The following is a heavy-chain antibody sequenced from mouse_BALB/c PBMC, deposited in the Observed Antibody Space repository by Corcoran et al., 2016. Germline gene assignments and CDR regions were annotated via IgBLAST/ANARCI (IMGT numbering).Heavy chain of an antibody. V-gene: IGHV1S136*01. CDR2: IYPYNDDT. CDR3: EREVPGGYPFDY. J-gene: IGHJ2*01. D-gene: IGHD2-2*01. CDR1: GYTFTSYV. Sequence: EVQLQQSGPELVKPGASVKMSCKASGYTFTSYVMHWVKQKPGQGLEWIGYIYPYNDDTKYNEEFKGKATLTSDKSSSTAYMELRSLTSEDSAVYYCEREVPGGYPFDYWGQGTTLTVSS.